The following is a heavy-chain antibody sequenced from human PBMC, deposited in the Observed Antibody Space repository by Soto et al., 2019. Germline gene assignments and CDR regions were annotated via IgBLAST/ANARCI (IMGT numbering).Heavy chain of an antibody. J-gene: IGHJ4*02. D-gene: IGHD1-1*01. V-gene: IGHV2-5*02. Sequence: QITLKESGPTLVKPTQTLTLTCTFSGFSLSTSGVGVGWVRQPPGKALEWLVFIYWDDDKRYSPSLRSRLTITKDTSKNQVVLTMTNVDPVDTATYFCAHRRIGVSQWNDGDFDYLGQGTLVTVSS. CDR2: IYWDDDK. CDR3: AHRRIGVSQWNDGDFDY. CDR1: GFSLSTSGVG.